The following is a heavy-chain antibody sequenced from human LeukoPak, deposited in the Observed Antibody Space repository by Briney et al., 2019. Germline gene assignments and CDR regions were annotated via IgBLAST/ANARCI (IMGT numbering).Heavy chain of an antibody. V-gene: IGHV4-31*03. J-gene: IGHJ4*02. Sequence: PSETLSLTCTVSGGSISSGGYYWSWIRQHPGKGLEWIGYIYYSGSTYYNPSLKSRVNISVDTSKNQFSLKLSSVTAADTAVYYCARDSCTNGVCYTAYWGQGTLVTVSS. CDR2: IYYSGST. CDR3: ARDSCTNGVCYTAY. D-gene: IGHD2-8*01. CDR1: GGSISSGGYY.